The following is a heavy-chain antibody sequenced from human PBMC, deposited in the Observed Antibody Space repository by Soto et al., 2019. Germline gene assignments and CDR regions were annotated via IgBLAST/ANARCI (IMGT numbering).Heavy chain of an antibody. CDR1: GYSFSSYW. D-gene: IGHD2-15*01. Sequence: PGESLKISCKASGYSFSSYWIAWVRQMPGKGLEWMGIIYPADSDIRYSESSEGHVTISVDKSISTAYLQWSSLKASDTAIYYCATSPVPTPSFGKDVWGQGPTVTVSS. J-gene: IGHJ6*02. CDR3: ATSPVPTPSFGKDV. V-gene: IGHV5-51*01. CDR2: IYPADSDI.